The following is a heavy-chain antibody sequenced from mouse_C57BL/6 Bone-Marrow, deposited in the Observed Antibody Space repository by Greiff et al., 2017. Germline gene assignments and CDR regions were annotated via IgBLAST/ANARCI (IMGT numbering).Heavy chain of an antibody. CDR3: ARTASDSSGYRYYAMDY. D-gene: IGHD3-2*02. CDR2: ISNGGGST. Sequence: EVKVEESGGGLVQPGGSLKLSCAASGFTFSDYYMYWVRQTPEKRLEWVAYISNGGGSTYYPDTVKGRFTISRDNAKNTLYLQMSRLKSEDTAMYYCARTASDSSGYRYYAMDYWGQGTSVTVSS. V-gene: IGHV5-12*01. J-gene: IGHJ4*01. CDR1: GFTFSDYY.